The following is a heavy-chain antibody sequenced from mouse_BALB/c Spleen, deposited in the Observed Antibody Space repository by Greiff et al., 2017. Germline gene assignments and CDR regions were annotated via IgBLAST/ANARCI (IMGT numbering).Heavy chain of an antibody. CDR3: ARSHTTVVAPLDY. D-gene: IGHD1-1*01. CDR1: GYTFTSYY. V-gene: IGHV1S56*01. J-gene: IGHJ2*01. CDR2: IYPGNVNT. Sequence: VQLQQSGPELVKPGASVRISCKASGYTFTSYYIHWVKQRPGQGLEWIGWIYPGNVNTKYNEKFKGKATLTADKSSSTAYMQLSSLTSEDSAVYFCARSHTTVVAPLDYWGQGTTLTVSS.